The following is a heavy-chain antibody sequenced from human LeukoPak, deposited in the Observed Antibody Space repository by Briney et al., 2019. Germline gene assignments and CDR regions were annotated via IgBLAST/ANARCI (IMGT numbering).Heavy chain of an antibody. D-gene: IGHD3-22*01. CDR2: IYYSGST. CDR3: ARASSGYYYDCFDY. Sequence: PSETLSLTCTVSGGSISSSSYYWGWIRQPPGKGLEWIGSIYYSGSTYYNPSLKSRVTISVDTSKNQFSLKLSSVTAADTAVYYCARASSGYYYDCFDYWGQGTLVTVSS. V-gene: IGHV4-39*07. J-gene: IGHJ4*02. CDR1: GGSISSSSYY.